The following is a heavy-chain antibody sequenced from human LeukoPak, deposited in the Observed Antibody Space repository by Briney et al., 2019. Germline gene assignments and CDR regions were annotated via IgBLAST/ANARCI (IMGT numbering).Heavy chain of an antibody. CDR1: GFTFSSYW. D-gene: IGHD2-21*02. Sequence: GGSLRLSCAASGFTFSSYWMSWVRQAPGKGLEWVANIKEDGSEKYYVDSVKGRFTISRDNAKNSLYLQMNSLRAEDTAVYYCARPYCGGDCWDYYGMDVWGQGTTVTVSS. CDR3: ARPYCGGDCWDYYGMDV. V-gene: IGHV3-7*01. J-gene: IGHJ6*02. CDR2: IKEDGSEK.